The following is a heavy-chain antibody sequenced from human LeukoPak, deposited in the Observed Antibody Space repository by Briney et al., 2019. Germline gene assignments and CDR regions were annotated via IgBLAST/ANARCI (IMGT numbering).Heavy chain of an antibody. Sequence: PSETLSLTCTVSGGSISSYYWSWIRQPPGKGLEWIGYIYYSGSTNYNPSLKSRVTISVDTSKNQFSLKLSSVTAADTAVYYCARERRSYIIDYWGQGTLVTVSS. CDR3: ARERRSYIIDY. CDR2: IYYSGST. V-gene: IGHV4-59*01. J-gene: IGHJ4*02. CDR1: GGSISSYY. D-gene: IGHD3-10*01.